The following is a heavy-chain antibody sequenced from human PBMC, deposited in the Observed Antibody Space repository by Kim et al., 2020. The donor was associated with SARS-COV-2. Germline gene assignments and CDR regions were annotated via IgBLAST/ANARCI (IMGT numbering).Heavy chain of an antibody. CDR2: IYSGGST. D-gene: IGHD3-22*01. CDR1: GFTVSSNY. Sequence: LSLTCAASGFTVSSNYMSWVRQAPGKGLVWVSVIYSGGSTYYADSVKGRFTISRDNSKNTLYLQMNSLRAEDTAVYYCARIRITMIVDNAFDIWGQG. V-gene: IGHV3-53*01. J-gene: IGHJ3*02. CDR3: ARIRITMIVDNAFDI.